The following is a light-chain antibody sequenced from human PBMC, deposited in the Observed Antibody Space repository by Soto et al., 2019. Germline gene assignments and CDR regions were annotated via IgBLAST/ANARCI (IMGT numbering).Light chain of an antibody. V-gene: IGKV3-15*01. J-gene: IGKJ2*01. CDR1: QSVSSN. Sequence: EIVMTQSPATLSVSPGERATLSCRSSQSVSSNLAWYQQKPGQAPWLLIYGASTRAAGIPARFSGSRSGTEFTLTIISPQFEDFAVYFCQQYNNSPPKYTFGQATKLDIK. CDR3: QQYNNSPPKYT. CDR2: GAS.